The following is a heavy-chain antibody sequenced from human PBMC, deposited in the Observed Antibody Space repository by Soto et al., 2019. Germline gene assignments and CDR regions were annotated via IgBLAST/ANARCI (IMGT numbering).Heavy chain of an antibody. J-gene: IGHJ4*02. V-gene: IGHV4-39*01. Sequence: QRQLQESGPGLVKPSETLSLTCTGSGGSFSSGSYSCVCIRQPPGKGLEWIGSIYYSGSTYYNPYLKSRVSISVDTSNNQFSLKVSSVTAADTAVYYCARRGSCSSTSCYAFDYWAQGTLVTVSS. CDR3: ARRGSCSSTSCYAFDY. D-gene: IGHD2-2*01. CDR1: GGSFSSGSYS. CDR2: IYYSGST.